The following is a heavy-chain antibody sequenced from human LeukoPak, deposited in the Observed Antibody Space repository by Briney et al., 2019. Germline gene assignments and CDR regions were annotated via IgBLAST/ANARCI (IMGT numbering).Heavy chain of an antibody. CDR2: ISGSGGST. V-gene: IGHV3-23*01. D-gene: IGHD6-19*01. Sequence: LTGGSLRLSCAASGFTFSSYAMSWVRQAPGKGLEWVSAISGSGGSTYYADSAKGRFTISRDNSKNTLYLQMNSLRAEDTAVYYCTALSSGWYGGYWGQGTLVTVSS. J-gene: IGHJ4*02. CDR3: TALSSGWYGGY. CDR1: GFTFSSYA.